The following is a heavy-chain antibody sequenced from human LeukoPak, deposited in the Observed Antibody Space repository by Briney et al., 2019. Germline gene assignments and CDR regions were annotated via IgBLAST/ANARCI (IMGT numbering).Heavy chain of an antibody. V-gene: IGHV3-30*04. Sequence: PGGSLRLSCAASGFTFSSYAMHWVRQAPGKGLEWVAVISYDGSNKYYADSVKGRFTISRDNSKNTLYLQMNSLRAEDTAVYYCAKTRAAALTLDYWGQGTLVTVSS. CDR3: AKTRAAALTLDY. CDR1: GFTFSSYA. J-gene: IGHJ4*02. CDR2: ISYDGSNK. D-gene: IGHD6-13*01.